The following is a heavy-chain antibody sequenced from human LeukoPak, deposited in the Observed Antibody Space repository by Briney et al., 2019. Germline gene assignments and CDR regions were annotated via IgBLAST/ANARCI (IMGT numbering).Heavy chain of an antibody. D-gene: IGHD3-16*02. V-gene: IGHV3-21*01. CDR1: GFTFSSYS. CDR2: ISSSSSYI. J-gene: IGHJ4*02. Sequence: GGSLRLSCAASGFTFSSYSMNWVRQAPGKGLEWVSSISSSSSYIYYADSVKGRFTISRDNAKNSLYLQMNSLRAEDTAVYYCARAYDYVWGSYRYPDYWGQGSLVTVSS. CDR3: ARAYDYVWGSYRYPDY.